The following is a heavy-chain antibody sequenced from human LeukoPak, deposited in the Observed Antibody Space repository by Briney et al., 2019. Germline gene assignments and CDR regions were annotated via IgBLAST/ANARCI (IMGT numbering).Heavy chain of an antibody. V-gene: IGHV1-69*06. J-gene: IGHJ6*04. D-gene: IGHD3-9*01. Sequence: SVKVSCKASGGTFSSYAISWVRQALGQGLEWMGGIIPIFGTANYAQKFQGRVTITADKSTSTAYMELSSLRSEDTAVYYCARDYRSYDILTGYYPSGMDVWGKGTTVTVSS. CDR2: IIPIFGTA. CDR1: GGTFSSYA. CDR3: ARDYRSYDILTGYYPSGMDV.